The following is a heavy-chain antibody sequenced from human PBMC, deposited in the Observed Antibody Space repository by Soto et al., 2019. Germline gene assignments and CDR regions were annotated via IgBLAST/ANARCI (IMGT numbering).Heavy chain of an antibody. CDR3: ARSSGYCGGGTCSSFYFGMDV. D-gene: IGHD2-15*01. J-gene: IGHJ6*02. V-gene: IGHV3-30*04. Sequence: GESLKISCAVSGFTFNSYAMHWVRQAPGKGLEWLAVISNDGIKKFYADSVKGRFTISRDNSMDTLHLQMNSLRAEDTALYACARSSGYCGGGTCSSFYFGMDVWGQGTRVTVSS. CDR1: GFTFNSYA. CDR2: ISNDGIKK.